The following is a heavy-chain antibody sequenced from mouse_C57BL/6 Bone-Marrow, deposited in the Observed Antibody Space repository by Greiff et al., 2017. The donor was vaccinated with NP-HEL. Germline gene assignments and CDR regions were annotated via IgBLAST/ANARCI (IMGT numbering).Heavy chain of an antibody. CDR1: GYTFTSYW. V-gene: IGHV1-7*01. CDR3: ARRITTVPMDY. Sequence: QVQVVESGAELAKPGASVKLSCKASGYTFTSYWMHWVKQRPGQGLEWIGYINPSSGYTKYNQKFKDKATLTADKSSSTAYMQLSSLTYEDSAVYYCARRITTVPMDYWGQGTSVTVSS. CDR2: INPSSGYT. D-gene: IGHD1-1*01. J-gene: IGHJ4*01.